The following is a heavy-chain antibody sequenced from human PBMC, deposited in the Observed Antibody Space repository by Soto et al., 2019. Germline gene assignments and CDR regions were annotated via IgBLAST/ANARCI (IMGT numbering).Heavy chain of an antibody. V-gene: IGHV4-34*01. CDR1: GGSFSGYY. CDR2: INHSGST. D-gene: IGHD3-10*01. CDR3: ARGVGLLWFGDYYFDY. Sequence: QVQLQQWGAGLLKPSETLSLTCAVYGGSFSGYYWSWIRQPPGKGLEWIGEINHSGSTNYNPSLTSRVTISVDTSKNQFSLKLSSVTAADTAVYYCARGVGLLWFGDYYFDYWGQGTLVTVSS. J-gene: IGHJ4*02.